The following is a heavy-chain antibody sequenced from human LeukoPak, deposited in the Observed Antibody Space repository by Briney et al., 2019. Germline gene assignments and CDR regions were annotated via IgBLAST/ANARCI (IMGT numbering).Heavy chain of an antibody. V-gene: IGHV3-13*01. D-gene: IGHD3-16*02. CDR3: AKSGITFGGVIVSRSYGMDV. CDR1: GFTFSTYD. J-gene: IGHJ6*02. CDR2: IGADAET. Sequence: PGGSLRLSCAASGFTFSTYDMHWVRQPAGKGLEWVSTIGADAETYYPGSVKGRFTISRDNSKNTLYLQMNSLRAEDTAVYYCAKSGITFGGVIVSRSYGMDVWGQGTTVTVSS.